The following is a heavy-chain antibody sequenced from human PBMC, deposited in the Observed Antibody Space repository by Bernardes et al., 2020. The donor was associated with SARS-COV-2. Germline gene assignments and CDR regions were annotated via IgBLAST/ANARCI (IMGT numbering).Heavy chain of an antibody. D-gene: IGHD3-22*01. CDR1: GYTFTNYG. CDR2: ISAHNGNT. CDR3: ALCSGYYYAPNY. J-gene: IGHJ4*02. V-gene: IGHV1-18*01. Sequence: ASVKVSCKASGYTFTNYGISWVRQAPGQGLEWIGWISAHNGNTNHAQKFQDRLTMTTDTSTSTGYMELRSLKSDDTAVYYCALCSGYYYAPNYWGQGTLVTVSS.